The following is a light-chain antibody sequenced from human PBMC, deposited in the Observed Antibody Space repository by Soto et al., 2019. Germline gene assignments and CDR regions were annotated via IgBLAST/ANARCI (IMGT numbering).Light chain of an antibody. Sequence: QSALTQPASVSGSPGQSITISCTGTSSDVVNDLLVSWYQQQPGKAPKLMIYEGTKRPAGVSDRFSGSKSGNTASLTISGLQAEDEADYYCAAWDDSLSGPVFGGGTQLTVL. CDR1: SSDVVNDLL. V-gene: IGLV2-23*01. CDR3: AAWDDSLSGPV. CDR2: EGT. J-gene: IGLJ3*02.